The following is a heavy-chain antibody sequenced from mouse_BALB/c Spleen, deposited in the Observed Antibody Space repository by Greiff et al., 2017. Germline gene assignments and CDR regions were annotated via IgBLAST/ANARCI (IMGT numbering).Heavy chain of an antibody. Sequence: QVQLQQPGAELVRPGASVKLSCKASGYTFTSYWINWVKQRPGQGLEWIGNIYPSDSYTNYNQKFKDKATLTVDKSSSTAYMQLSSPTSEDSAVYYCTRHGYVAMDYWGQGTSVTVSA. V-gene: IGHV1-69*02. J-gene: IGHJ4*01. CDR1: GYTFTSYW. CDR3: TRHGYVAMDY. D-gene: IGHD2-2*01. CDR2: IYPSDSYT.